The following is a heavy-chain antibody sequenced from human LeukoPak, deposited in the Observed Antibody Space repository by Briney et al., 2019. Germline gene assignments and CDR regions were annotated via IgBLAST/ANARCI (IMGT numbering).Heavy chain of an antibody. CDR2: IWSEGTEK. Sequence: GGALRVSCAASGFTYSHYGMHWVRPAPGKGLAGVAVIWSEGTEKYYVDAVKGRFTISRDNSRNTLNLQMNSLRGEDTAVYYCAKDAQGVFDYSNSLEKWGQGTLVSVSS. CDR1: GFTYSHYG. CDR3: AKDAQGVFDYSNSLEK. J-gene: IGHJ4*02. D-gene: IGHD4-11*01. V-gene: IGHV3-33*06.